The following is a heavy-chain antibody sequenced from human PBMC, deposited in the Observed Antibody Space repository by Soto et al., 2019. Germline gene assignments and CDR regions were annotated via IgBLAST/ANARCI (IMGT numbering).Heavy chain of an antibody. CDR1: GGSISSSNYY. CDR3: ARGYGRNFDY. J-gene: IGHJ4*02. V-gene: IGHV4-39*01. CDR2: IYYSGST. D-gene: IGHD5-18*01. Sequence: SETLSLTCTVSGGSISSSNYYWGWIRQPPGKGLEWIGSIYYSGSTYYNPSLKSRVTISVDTSKNQFSLKLSSVTAADTAVYYCARGYGRNFDYWGQGILVPVSS.